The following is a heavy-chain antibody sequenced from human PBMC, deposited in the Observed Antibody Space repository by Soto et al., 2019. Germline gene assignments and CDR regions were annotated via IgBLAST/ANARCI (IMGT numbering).Heavy chain of an antibody. D-gene: IGHD2-8*02. CDR2: INHSGST. CDR3: ARDKITGHFDY. CDR1: GGSFSGYY. J-gene: IGHJ4*02. Sequence: QVQLQQWGAGLLKPSETLSLTCAVYGGSFSGYYWTWIRQPPGTGLEWIGEINHSGSTNYNPSLKSLVTISVDTSKHQFSLQLTSVTAADTAVYYSARDKITGHFDYWGQGTLVPVSS. V-gene: IGHV4-34*01.